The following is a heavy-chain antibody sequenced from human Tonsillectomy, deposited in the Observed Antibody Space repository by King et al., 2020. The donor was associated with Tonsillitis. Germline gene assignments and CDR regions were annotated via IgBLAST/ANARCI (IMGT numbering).Heavy chain of an antibody. V-gene: IGHV4-4*07. D-gene: IGHD1-26*01. CDR3: ARDYSAMYYDY. CDR2: IHVTENT. J-gene: IGHJ4*02. Sequence: VQLQESGPGLVKPSETLSLTCSVSGNSISSYYWSWIRQPAGKGLEWIGRIHVTENTNYNPSLKSRVTMSVDTAKNQFSLNLSSVTAADTAVYYCARDYSAMYYDYRGQGILVTVSS. CDR1: GNSISSYY.